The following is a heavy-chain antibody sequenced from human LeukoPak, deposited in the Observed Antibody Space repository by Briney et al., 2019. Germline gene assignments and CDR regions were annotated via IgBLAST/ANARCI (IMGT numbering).Heavy chain of an antibody. CDR2: ISYDGSNK. D-gene: IGHD3-3*01. V-gene: IGHV3-30*03. CDR3: AREDYDFWSGYYTWFDP. Sequence: GGSLRLSCAASGFTFSSYGMHWVRQAPGKGLEWVAVISYDGSNKYYADSVKGRFTISRDNSKNTLYLQMNSLRAEDTAVYYCAREDYDFWSGYYTWFDPWGQGTLVTVSS. CDR1: GFTFSSYG. J-gene: IGHJ5*02.